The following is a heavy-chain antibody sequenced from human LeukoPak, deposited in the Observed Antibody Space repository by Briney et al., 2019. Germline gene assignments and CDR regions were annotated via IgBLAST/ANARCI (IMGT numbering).Heavy chain of an antibody. CDR2: ISAYNGNT. Sequence: GASVKVSCKASGYTFTSYGISWVRQAPGQGLEWMGWISAYNGNTNYAQKLQGRVTMTTDTSTSTAYMELRSLRSDDTAVYYCARARYYYDSSGYSLYYFDYWGQGTLVTVSS. D-gene: IGHD3-22*01. V-gene: IGHV1-18*01. CDR1: GYTFTSYG. J-gene: IGHJ4*02. CDR3: ARARYYYDSSGYSLYYFDY.